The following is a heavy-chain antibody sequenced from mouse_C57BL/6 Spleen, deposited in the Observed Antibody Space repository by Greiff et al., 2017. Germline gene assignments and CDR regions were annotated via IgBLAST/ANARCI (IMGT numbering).Heavy chain of an antibody. J-gene: IGHJ2*01. CDR2: INSDGSST. Sequence: EVQLVESEGGLVQPGSSMKLSCTASGFTFSDYYMAWVRQVPEKGLEWVANINSDGSSTSYLDSLKSRFIISRDNAKNILYLQMSSLESEDTATYDCARAGDYGVYFDYWGQGTTLTVSS. V-gene: IGHV5-16*01. CDR1: GFTFSDYY. CDR3: ARAGDYGVYFDY. D-gene: IGHD2-4*01.